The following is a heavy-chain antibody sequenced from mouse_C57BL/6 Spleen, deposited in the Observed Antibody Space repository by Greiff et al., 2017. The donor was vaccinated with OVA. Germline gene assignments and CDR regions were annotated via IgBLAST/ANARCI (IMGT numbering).Heavy chain of an antibody. J-gene: IGHJ4*01. V-gene: IGHV1-55*01. CDR3: ARRDYGSSYRAMDY. CDR2: IYPGSGST. D-gene: IGHD1-1*01. CDR1: GYTFTSYW. Sequence: VQLQQPGAELVKPGASVKMSCKAPGYTFTSYWITWVKQRPGQGLEWIGDIYPGSGSTNYNEKFKSKATLTVDTSSSTAYMQLSSLTSEDSAVYYCARRDYGSSYRAMDYWGQGTSVTVSS.